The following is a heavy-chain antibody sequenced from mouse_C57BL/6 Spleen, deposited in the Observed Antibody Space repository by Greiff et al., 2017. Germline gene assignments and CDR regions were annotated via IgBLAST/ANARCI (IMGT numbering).Heavy chain of an antibody. CDR1: GFTFNTYA. CDR3: STTVVAPMDY. D-gene: IGHD1-1*01. V-gene: IGHV10-3*01. Sequence: EVQRVESGGGLVQPKGSLKLSCAASGFTFNTYAMHWVRQAPGKGLEWVARIRSKSSNYATYYADSVKDRFTISRDDSQSMLYLQMNNLKTEDTAMYYCSTTVVAPMDYWGQGTSVTVSS. CDR2: IRSKSSNYAT. J-gene: IGHJ4*01.